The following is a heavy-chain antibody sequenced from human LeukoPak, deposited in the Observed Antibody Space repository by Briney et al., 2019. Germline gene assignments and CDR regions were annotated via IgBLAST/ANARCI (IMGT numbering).Heavy chain of an antibody. CDR1: GGSISSYY. V-gene: IGHV4-59*01. CDR3: ARSRAFNSGAFDP. J-gene: IGHJ5*02. D-gene: IGHD1-26*01. CDR2: IYNGVNT. Sequence: SETLSLTCNVSGGSISSYYWSWIRQPPGKGVEWIAHIYNGVNTNYNPSLKRRVTISVDTSKNQFSLRLNSVTAADTAVYYCARSRAFNSGAFDPWGQGSLVTVSS.